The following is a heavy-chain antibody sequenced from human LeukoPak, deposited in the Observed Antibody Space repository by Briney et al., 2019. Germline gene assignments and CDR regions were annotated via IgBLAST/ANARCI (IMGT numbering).Heavy chain of an antibody. J-gene: IGHJ3*02. V-gene: IGHV3-7*05. D-gene: IGHD2-15*01. CDR3: ARVVGGYCSGGTCQGGFDI. Sequence: PGGSLRLSCAASGFTFTSYWMTWVRQAPGKGLEWVASIKQDGSEKYYVDAVKGRFTISRDNAKNSLYLQVNSLRAEDTAVYYCARVVGGYCSGGTCQGGFDIWGQGTMVTVSS. CDR2: IKQDGSEK. CDR1: GFTFTSYW.